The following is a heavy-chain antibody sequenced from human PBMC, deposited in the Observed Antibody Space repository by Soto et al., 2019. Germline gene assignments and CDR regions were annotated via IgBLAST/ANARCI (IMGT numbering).Heavy chain of an antibody. CDR3: ARLDCSGGSCYSFDYFDY. Sequence: SETLSLTCTVSGGSISSYYWSWIRQPPGKGLEWIGYIYYSGSTNYNPSLKSRVTISVDTSKNQFSLKPSSVTAADTAVYYCARLDCSGGSCYSFDYFDYWRQGTLVTVSS. CDR2: IYYSGST. D-gene: IGHD2-15*01. V-gene: IGHV4-59*08. CDR1: GGSISSYY. J-gene: IGHJ4*02.